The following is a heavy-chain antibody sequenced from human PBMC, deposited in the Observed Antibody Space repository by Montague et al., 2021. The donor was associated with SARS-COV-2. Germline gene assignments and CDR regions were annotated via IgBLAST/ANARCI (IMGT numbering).Heavy chain of an antibody. J-gene: IGHJ6*02. CDR1: GFISSSYE. Sequence: SLRLSCAASGFISSSYEMNWVRQAPGKGLEWISYISSSGGGSTKHYTDSVKGRFTISRDNAKNSLYLQMNSLRVEDTAIYYCAGDRDWDDWCGMDVWGQGTTVTVSS. V-gene: IGHV3-48*03. D-gene: IGHD2-21*01. CDR3: AGDRDWDDWCGMDV. CDR2: ISSSGGGSTK.